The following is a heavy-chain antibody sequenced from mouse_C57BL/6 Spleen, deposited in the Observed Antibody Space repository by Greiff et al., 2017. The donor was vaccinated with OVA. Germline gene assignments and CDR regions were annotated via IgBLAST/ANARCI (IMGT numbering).Heavy chain of an antibody. V-gene: IGHV1-55*01. D-gene: IGHD2-2*01. J-gene: IGHJ3*01. CDR2: IYPGSGST. CDR1: GYTFTSYW. Sequence: QVQLQQPGAELVKPGASVKMSCKASGYTFTSYWITWVKQRPGQGLEWIGDIYPGSGSTNYNEKFKSKATLTVDTSSSTAYMQLSSLTSEDSAVYYCARWDPIGYPWFAYWGQGTLVTVSA. CDR3: ARWDPIGYPWFAY.